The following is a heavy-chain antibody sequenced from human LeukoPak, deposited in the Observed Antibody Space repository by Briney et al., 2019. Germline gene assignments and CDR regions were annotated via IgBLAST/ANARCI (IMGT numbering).Heavy chain of an antibody. CDR3: ARRSPMLRGVIPRAYYFDY. D-gene: IGHD3-10*01. J-gene: IGHJ4*02. CDR1: GGSISSSSYY. V-gene: IGHV4-39*01. CDR2: IYYSGST. Sequence: SETLSLXCTVSGGSISSSSYYWVWIRQPPGKGLEWIGSIYYSGSTYYNPSLKSRVTISVDTSKNQFSLKLSSVTAADTAVYYCARRSPMLRGVIPRAYYFDYWGQGTLVTVSS.